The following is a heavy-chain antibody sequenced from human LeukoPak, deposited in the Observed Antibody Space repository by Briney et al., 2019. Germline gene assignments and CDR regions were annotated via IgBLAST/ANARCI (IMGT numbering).Heavy chain of an antibody. CDR1: GFIFSDCY. CDR2: IGLVGDT. J-gene: IGHJ4*02. CDR3: VRGRGDQWLDPFAY. Sequence: GLVQPGGSLRLSCAASGFIFSDCYVTWVRQAPGKGLEWVSGIGLVGDTYYPGSVRGRFSISRDNVKNSLFLQMNNLSAGDTAMYYCVRGRGDQWLDPFAYWGQGALVTVAS. V-gene: IGHV3-13*01. D-gene: IGHD6-19*01.